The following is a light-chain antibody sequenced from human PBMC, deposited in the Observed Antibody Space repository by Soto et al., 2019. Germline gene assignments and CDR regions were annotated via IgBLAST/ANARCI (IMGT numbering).Light chain of an antibody. Sequence: DIQMTQSPSSLSASVGDRVTITCRASQSISSWLDWYQQKPGKAPNLLIYDASSLESGVPSRFRGSGSGTEFTLTISSLQPDDFATYYCQHYTSFSYTFGQGTKLEIK. V-gene: IGKV1-5*01. CDR3: QHYTSFSYT. J-gene: IGKJ2*01. CDR2: DAS. CDR1: QSISSW.